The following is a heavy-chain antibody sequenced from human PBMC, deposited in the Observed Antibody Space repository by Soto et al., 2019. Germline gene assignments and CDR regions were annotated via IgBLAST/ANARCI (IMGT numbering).Heavy chain of an antibody. D-gene: IGHD5-12*01. CDR3: AKDLSGYDFGGYFGS. V-gene: IGHV3-30*18. CDR2: ISYDGSDK. J-gene: IGHJ4*02. Sequence: GGPLRLSSSVSRFTFSFNVMQWVRQAPGKGLQWVAVISYDGSDKYYADSVKGRFTISRDNSKNTLHLQMNSLRVEDTAVYYCAKDLSGYDFGGYFGSWGQGTPVTVSS. CDR1: RFTFSFNV.